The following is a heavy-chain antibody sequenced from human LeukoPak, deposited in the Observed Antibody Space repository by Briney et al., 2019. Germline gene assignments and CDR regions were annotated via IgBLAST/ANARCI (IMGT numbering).Heavy chain of an antibody. J-gene: IGHJ4*02. D-gene: IGHD6-6*01. CDR2: TKQDGSEK. CDR1: GFTFSSYW. Sequence: GGSLRLSCAASGFTFSSYWMNWARQAPGKGLEWVAQTKQDGSEKYYVDSVKGRFTTSRDNAKNSLYLQMNSLRAEDTAVYYCARGAYIYSGSDYWGQGTLVTVSS. V-gene: IGHV3-7*01. CDR3: ARGAYIYSGSDY.